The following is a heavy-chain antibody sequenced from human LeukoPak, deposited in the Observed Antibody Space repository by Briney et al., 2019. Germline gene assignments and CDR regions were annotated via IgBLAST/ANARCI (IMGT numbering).Heavy chain of an antibody. CDR3: ARGQSMVRGVIIMGNDY. J-gene: IGHJ4*02. CDR2: INPNSGGT. CDR1: GYTFTGYS. D-gene: IGHD3-10*01. V-gene: IGHV1-2*04. Sequence: ASVRVSCKASGYTFTGYSMHWVRQAPGQGLEWMGWINPNSGGTNYAQKFQGWVTMTRDTSISTAYMELSRLRSDDTAVYYCARGQSMVRGVIIMGNDYWGQGTLVTVSS.